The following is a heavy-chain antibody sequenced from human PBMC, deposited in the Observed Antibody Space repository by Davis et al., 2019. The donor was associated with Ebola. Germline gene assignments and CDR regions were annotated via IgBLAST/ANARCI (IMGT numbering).Heavy chain of an antibody. CDR1: GFTFSSYA. Sequence: PGGSLRLSCAASGFTFSSYAMSWVRQAPGKGLEWVSAISGSGGSTYYADSVKGRFTISRDNAKNSLYLQMNSLRAEDTALYYCAKDQSEGFVGWLDVWGQGTTVTVSS. V-gene: IGHV3-23*01. J-gene: IGHJ6*02. CDR3: AKDQSEGFVGWLDV. D-gene: IGHD2-21*01. CDR2: ISGSGGST.